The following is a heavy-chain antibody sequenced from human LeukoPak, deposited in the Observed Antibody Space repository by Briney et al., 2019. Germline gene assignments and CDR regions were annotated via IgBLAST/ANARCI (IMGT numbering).Heavy chain of an antibody. J-gene: IGHJ3*02. CDR2: IYYSGST. CDR3: ARDHPHGYYYDSSGPAEGDAFDI. D-gene: IGHD3-22*01. V-gene: IGHV4-39*07. CDR1: GGSISSSSYY. Sequence: PSETLSLTCTVSGGSISSSSYYWGWIRQPPGKGLEWIGSIYYSGSTNYNPSLKSRVTISVDTSKNQFSLKLSSVTAADTAVYYCARDHPHGYYYDSSGPAEGDAFDIWGQGTMVTVSS.